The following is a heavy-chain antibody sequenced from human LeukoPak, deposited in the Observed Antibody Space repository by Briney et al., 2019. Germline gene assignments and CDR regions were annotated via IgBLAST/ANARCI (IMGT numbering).Heavy chain of an antibody. CDR2: IYYRGST. Sequence: SETLSLTCTVSGGSISSYYWSWIRQPPGKGLEWIGYIYYRGSTNYNPSLKSRVTISVDTSKNQFSLKLSSVTAADTAVYYCARTPGSFDYWGQGTLVTVSS. CDR1: GGSISSYY. CDR3: ARTPGSFDY. D-gene: IGHD1-26*01. J-gene: IGHJ4*02. V-gene: IGHV4-59*08.